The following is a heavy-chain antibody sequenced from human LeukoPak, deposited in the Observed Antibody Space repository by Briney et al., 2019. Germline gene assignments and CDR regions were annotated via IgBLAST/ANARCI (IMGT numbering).Heavy chain of an antibody. CDR3: ARLCGDGYMDX. V-gene: IGHV4-39*01. CDR1: GGSISSSSYY. CDR2: IYYSGST. Sequence: PSETLSLTCTVSGGSISSSSYYWGWIRQPPGKGLEWIGSIYYSGSTYYNPSLKSRVTISVDTSKNQFSLKLSSVTAADTAVYYCARLCGDGYMDXXGQGXLVTV. J-gene: IGHJ4*02. D-gene: IGHD2-2*01.